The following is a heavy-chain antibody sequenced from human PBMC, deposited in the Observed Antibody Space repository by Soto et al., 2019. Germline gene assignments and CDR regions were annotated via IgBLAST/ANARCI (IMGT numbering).Heavy chain of an antibody. CDR3: ARLSSSGWYFDY. V-gene: IGHV1-18*01. CDR1: GYTLTSYG. D-gene: IGHD6-19*01. J-gene: IGHJ4*02. Sequence: ASVQVSCKASGYTLTSYGISWVRQAPGQGLEWMGWISAYNGNTNYAQKLQGRFTMTTDTSTSTAYMELRSLRSDDTAVYYCARLSSSGWYFDYWGQGTLVTVSS. CDR2: ISAYNGNT.